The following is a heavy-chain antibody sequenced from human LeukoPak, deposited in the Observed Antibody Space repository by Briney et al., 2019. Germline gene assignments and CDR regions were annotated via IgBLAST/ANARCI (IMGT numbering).Heavy chain of an antibody. CDR2: IWYDGSNK. Sequence: GGSLRLSCAASGFTFSSYGMHWVRQAPGKGLEWVAVIWYDGSNKYYADSVKGRFTISRDNSKNTLYLQMNSLRAEDTAVYYCAKGLGSSSTSCYWGQGTLVTVSS. CDR1: GFTFSSYG. CDR3: AKGLGSSSTSCY. D-gene: IGHD2-2*01. J-gene: IGHJ4*02. V-gene: IGHV3-33*03.